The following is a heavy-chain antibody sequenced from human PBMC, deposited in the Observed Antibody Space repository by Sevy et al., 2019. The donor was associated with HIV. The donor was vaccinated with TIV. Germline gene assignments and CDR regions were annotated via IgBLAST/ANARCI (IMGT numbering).Heavy chain of an antibody. CDR2: IIPIFGTA. CDR1: GGTFSSYA. Sequence: ASVKVSCKASGGTFSSYAISWVRQAPGQGLEWMGGIIPIFGTANYAQKFQGRVTITADESTSTAYMELSSLRSEDTAVYYCARKDGYCSGGSCYPGLGYFDYWGQGTLVTVSS. V-gene: IGHV1-69*13. D-gene: IGHD2-15*01. CDR3: ARKDGYCSGGSCYPGLGYFDY. J-gene: IGHJ4*02.